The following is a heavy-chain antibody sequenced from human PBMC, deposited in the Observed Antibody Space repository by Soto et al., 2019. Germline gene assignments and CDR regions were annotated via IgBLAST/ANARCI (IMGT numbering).Heavy chain of an antibody. V-gene: IGHV1-2*02. J-gene: IGHJ1*01. CDR1: GYTFIGYY. CDR2: INPNNGGT. CDR3: GRRRGNHPITELLQY. Sequence: ASVKVSCKTSGYTFIGYYVHWVRQVPGQGLEWMGWINPNNGGTKYAQRFQGRLTMTRDTSINTDYMELSRLTTDDTAVYYCGRRRGNHPITELLQYWGQGTLVPFSS. D-gene: IGHD2-15*01.